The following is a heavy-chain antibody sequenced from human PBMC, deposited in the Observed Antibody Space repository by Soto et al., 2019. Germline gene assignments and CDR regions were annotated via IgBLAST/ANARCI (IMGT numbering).Heavy chain of an antibody. D-gene: IGHD2-21*02. J-gene: IGHJ4*02. V-gene: IGHV4-39*01. CDR3: ASQPTPVVTQAYFDH. CDR2: IYYSGRT. Sequence: SETLSLTCIVSGESISSSSYYLGWSRQPPGKGLEWRGSIYYSGRTYYNRSFQRRLTISTDTSNHQCSLQLSSVTATAPALSYCASQPTPVVTQAYFDHCGQGALVTVSS. CDR1: GESISSSSYY.